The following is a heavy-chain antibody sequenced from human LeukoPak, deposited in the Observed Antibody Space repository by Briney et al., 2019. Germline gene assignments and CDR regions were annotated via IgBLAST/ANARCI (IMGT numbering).Heavy chain of an antibody. CDR1: GGSISSYY. V-gene: IGHV4-59*08. J-gene: IGHJ4*02. D-gene: IGHD4-4*01. CDR3: ARHRRVMTTPYYFDY. CDR2: IYYSGST. Sequence: SETLSLTCTVSGGSISSYYWSWIRQPPGKGPEWIGYIYYSGSTNYNPSLKSRVTISVDTSKNQFSLKLSSVTAADTAVYYCARHRRVMTTPYYFDYWGQGTLVTVSS.